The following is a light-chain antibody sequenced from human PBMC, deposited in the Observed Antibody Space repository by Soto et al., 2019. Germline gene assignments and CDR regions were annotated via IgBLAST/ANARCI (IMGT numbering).Light chain of an antibody. J-gene: IGLJ3*02. Sequence: QSVLTQPPSASGTPGQGGTISCSGSSSNVGRNAVNWYQQLPGTAPKLLIYGNNQRPSGVPDRFSASKSGASASLAISGLQSEDAADYYCATWNDSLNGVVFGGGTKLTVL. CDR2: GNN. V-gene: IGLV1-44*01. CDR1: SSNVGRNA. CDR3: ATWNDSLNGVV.